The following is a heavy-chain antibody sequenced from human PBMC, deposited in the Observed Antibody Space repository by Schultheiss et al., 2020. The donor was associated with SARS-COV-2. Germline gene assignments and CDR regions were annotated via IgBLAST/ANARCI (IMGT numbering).Heavy chain of an antibody. V-gene: IGHV2-70*11. J-gene: IGHJ4*02. CDR1: GFSLSNARMG. CDR3: ARIRGDGYNAPFDY. D-gene: IGHD5-24*01. CDR2: IDWDDDK. Sequence: SGPTLVKPTETLTLTCTVSGFSLSNARMGVSWIRQPPGKALEWLARIDWDDDKYCSTSLKTRLTISKDTSKNQVVLTMTNMDPVDTATYYCARIRGDGYNAPFDYWGQGTLVTVSS.